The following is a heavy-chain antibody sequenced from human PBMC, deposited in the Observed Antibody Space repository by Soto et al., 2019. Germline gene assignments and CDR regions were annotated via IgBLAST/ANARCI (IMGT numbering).Heavy chain of an antibody. CDR2: IVVGSGNT. J-gene: IGHJ4*02. V-gene: IGHV1-58*01. CDR1: GFTFTSSA. Sequence: GASVKVSCKASGFTFTSSAVQWVRQARGQRLEWIGWIVVGSGNTNYAQKFRERVTITRDMSTSTAYMELSSLRSEDTAVYYCAAADLSGRRNRPLAYCGQGTLVTVSS. D-gene: IGHD3-10*01. CDR3: AAADLSGRRNRPLAY.